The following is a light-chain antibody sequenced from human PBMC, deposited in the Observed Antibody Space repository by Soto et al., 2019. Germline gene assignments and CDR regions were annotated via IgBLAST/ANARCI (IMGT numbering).Light chain of an antibody. CDR3: QRYNNWPLT. V-gene: IGKV3-15*01. Sequence: ESVLTQSPGTLSVSPGERATLSCRASQSVSSNYLTWYQHKPGQTPRLLIYDASTRATGVPVRFSGSGSGTEFTLTINSLQSEDFAVYYCQRYNNWPLTFGGGTKVDIK. J-gene: IGKJ4*01. CDR1: QSVSSN. CDR2: DAS.